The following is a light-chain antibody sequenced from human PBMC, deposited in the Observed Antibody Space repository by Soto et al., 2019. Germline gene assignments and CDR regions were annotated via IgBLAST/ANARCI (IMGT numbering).Light chain of an antibody. CDR3: QQYGSSPPWT. Sequence: EIVLTQSPGTLSLSPGERATLSCRASQSVSSSYLAWYQQKPGQAPRLLIYGASSMAIGIPDRFSGSGSGTDFTLTISRLEPEDFAVYYCQQYGSSPPWTFGQGTKVEIK. CDR2: GAS. V-gene: IGKV3-20*01. CDR1: QSVSSSY. J-gene: IGKJ1*01.